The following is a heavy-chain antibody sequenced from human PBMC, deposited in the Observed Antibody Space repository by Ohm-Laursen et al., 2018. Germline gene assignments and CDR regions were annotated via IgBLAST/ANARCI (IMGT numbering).Heavy chain of an antibody. J-gene: IGHJ4*02. CDR1: GFTFSSYA. CDR2: ISGSGGST. V-gene: IGHV3-23*01. CDR3: AKEGLYSSVEGYYFDY. Sequence: GSLRLSCAAPGFTFSSYAMSWVRQAPGKGLEWVSAISGSGGSTYYADSVKGRFAISRDNSKNTLYLQMNSLRAEDTAVYYCAKEGLYSSVEGYYFDYWGQGTLVTVSS. D-gene: IGHD6-19*01.